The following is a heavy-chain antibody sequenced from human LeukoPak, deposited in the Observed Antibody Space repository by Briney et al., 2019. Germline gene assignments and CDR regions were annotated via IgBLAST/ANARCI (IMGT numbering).Heavy chain of an antibody. J-gene: IGHJ4*02. CDR2: IYPDGRT. CDR3: ATLKGWYGEGCFDC. D-gene: IGHD3-10*01. Sequence: PGGSLRLSSAASGVTFSSIYMGWVRQAPGKGLDWVSVIYPDGRTYYTESVKGRFTISRDSSENSLFLQMNSLRAEDTAVYYCATLKGWYGEGCFDCWGQGTLVTVSS. V-gene: IGHV3-53*01. CDR1: GVTFSSIY.